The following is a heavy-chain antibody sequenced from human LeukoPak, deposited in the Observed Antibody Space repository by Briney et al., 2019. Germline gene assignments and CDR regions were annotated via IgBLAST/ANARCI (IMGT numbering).Heavy chain of an antibody. Sequence: GGSLRLSCAASGFTFSSYWMHWVRQAPGKGLVWVSRINSDGSGTTYADSVKGRFTISRDNAKETVYLQMNSLRAEDTAVYYCTRVSAYQYGSGSYYYLDNWGQGTLVTVSS. J-gene: IGHJ4*02. D-gene: IGHD3-10*01. CDR1: GFTFSSYW. V-gene: IGHV3-74*01. CDR3: TRVSAYQYGSGSYYYLDN. CDR2: INSDGSGT.